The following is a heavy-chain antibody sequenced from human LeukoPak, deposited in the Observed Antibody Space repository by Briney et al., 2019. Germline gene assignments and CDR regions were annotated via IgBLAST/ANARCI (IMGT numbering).Heavy chain of an antibody. CDR3: VRGGGWLATPDY. V-gene: IGHV1-3*01. Sequence: GASVKVSCKASGYTFTSHAMHWVRQAPGQRLEWMGWINAGNGNTKYSQKFQGRVTITRDTSASTAYMDLSSLRSEDTAVYYCVRGGGWLATPDYWGQGTLVTVSS. J-gene: IGHJ4*02. CDR2: INAGNGNT. CDR1: GYTFTSHA. D-gene: IGHD6-19*01.